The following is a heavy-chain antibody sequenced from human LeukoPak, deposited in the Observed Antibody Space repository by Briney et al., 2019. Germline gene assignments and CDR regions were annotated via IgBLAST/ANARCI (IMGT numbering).Heavy chain of an antibody. CDR3: ARGLRPIPGGFWSGYDRYYYGMDV. Sequence: PSETLSLTCAVHGGSLAGYNWNWIRQPPGKGLEWVGSMSYSGSTYYNPSLKSRVTISVDTSKNQFSLKLSSVTAADTAVYYCARGLRPIPGGFWSGYDRYYYGMDVWGQGTTVTVSS. CDR2: MSYSGST. CDR1: GGSLAGYN. D-gene: IGHD3-3*01. V-gene: IGHV4-34*01. J-gene: IGHJ6*02.